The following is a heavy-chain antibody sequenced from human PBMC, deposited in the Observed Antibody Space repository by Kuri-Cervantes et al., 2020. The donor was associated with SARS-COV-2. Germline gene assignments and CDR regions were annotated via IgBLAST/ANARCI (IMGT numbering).Heavy chain of an antibody. V-gene: IGHV1-2*02. CDR1: GDSFSSYS. Sequence: ASVKVSCKASGDSFSSYSFNWVRQAPGQGLEWMGGIIPISGGTKYAQKFQGRVTMTRDTSITTAYMEVSRLTSDDTAVYYCVRFRYYDSSRGAVDMWGQGTMVTVSS. J-gene: IGHJ3*02. CDR3: VRFRYYDSSRGAVDM. CDR2: IIPISGGT. D-gene: IGHD3-22*01.